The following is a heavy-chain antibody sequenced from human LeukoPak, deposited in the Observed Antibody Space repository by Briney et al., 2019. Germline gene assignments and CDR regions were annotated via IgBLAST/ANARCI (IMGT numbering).Heavy chain of an antibody. CDR3: ARASTTTTVFDS. D-gene: IGHD5/OR15-5a*01. CDR1: GFTFSSYA. J-gene: IGHJ4*02. Sequence: PGGSLRLSCAASGFTFSSYAMSWVRQAPGKGLEWVSALYSGGTTYYADSVKGRFTISRDNSKNTVYLQMNSLRAEDTAVYYCARASTTTTVFDSWGQGALVTVSS. V-gene: IGHV3-23*05. CDR2: LYSGGTT.